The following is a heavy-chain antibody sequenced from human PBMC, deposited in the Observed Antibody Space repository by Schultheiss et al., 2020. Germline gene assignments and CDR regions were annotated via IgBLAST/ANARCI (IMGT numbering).Heavy chain of an antibody. CDR3: ARSKGVPAAHPFDY. Sequence: SLKISCAASGFTFSSYWMSWVRQAPGKGLEWVAVIWYDGSNKYYADSVKGRFTISRDNSKNTLYLQMNSLRAEDTAVYYCARSKGVPAAHPFDYWGQGTLVTVSS. V-gene: IGHV3-33*08. CDR2: IWYDGSNK. CDR1: GFTFSSYW. D-gene: IGHD2-2*01. J-gene: IGHJ4*02.